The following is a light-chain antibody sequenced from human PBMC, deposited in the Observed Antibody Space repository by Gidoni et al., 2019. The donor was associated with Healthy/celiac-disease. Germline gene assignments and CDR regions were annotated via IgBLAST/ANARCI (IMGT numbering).Light chain of an antibody. CDR2: KDN. V-gene: IGLV3-25*03. CDR3: QSADSSGTYRV. Sequence: SYELTQPPPVSVSPGQTARITCPGDALTKQYAYWYQQKPGQAPVLVMYKDNERPSGIPERFSGSSSVTTVTLTIDGVQAEDEADYYCQSADSSGTYRVFGGWTKLTVL. CDR1: ALTKQY. J-gene: IGLJ3*02.